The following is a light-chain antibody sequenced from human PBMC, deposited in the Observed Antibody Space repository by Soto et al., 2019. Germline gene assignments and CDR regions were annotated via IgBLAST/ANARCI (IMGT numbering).Light chain of an antibody. Sequence: DIQMTQSPSSLSASIGDRVSITCRASQTISSSLNWYQQKPGKPPNLLIFGASSLQRGVPSRFSGSGSGTDFTLTIISLQPEDVATYYCQQTYSTLYTFGQGTKLEIK. CDR2: GAS. CDR3: QQTYSTLYT. V-gene: IGKV1-39*01. J-gene: IGKJ2*01. CDR1: QTISSS.